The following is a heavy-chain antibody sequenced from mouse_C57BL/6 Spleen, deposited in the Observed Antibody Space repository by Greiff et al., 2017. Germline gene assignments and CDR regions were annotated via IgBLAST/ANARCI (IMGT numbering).Heavy chain of an antibody. CDR2: LSYDGSN. J-gene: IGHJ3*01. CDR3: ASAHYDACAY. D-gene: IGHD2-4*01. CDR1: GYSITSGYY. V-gene: IGHV3-6*01. Sequence: VQLQQSGPGLVKPSQSLSLTCSVSGYSITSGYYWNWIRQFPGNKLEWMGYLSYDGSNNYNPSLKNRISLTRDTSKNQFFLKLNSVTTEDTATYYCASAHYDACAYWGQGTLVTVSA.